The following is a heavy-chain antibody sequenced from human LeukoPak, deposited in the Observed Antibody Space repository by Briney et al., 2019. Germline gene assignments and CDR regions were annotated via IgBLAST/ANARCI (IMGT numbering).Heavy chain of an antibody. CDR3: ARDSDYYDRSGYKY. CDR2: ISYDGSKK. CDR1: GFTFRSFA. Sequence: PGRSLRLSCAASGFTFRSFAMHWVRQAPGKGLDWAAVISYDGSKKYYADSVKGRFTISRDNSKNTLYLQMNSLRAEDTAVYYCARDSDYYDRSGYKYWGQGTLVTVSS. D-gene: IGHD3-22*01. V-gene: IGHV3-30*01. J-gene: IGHJ4*02.